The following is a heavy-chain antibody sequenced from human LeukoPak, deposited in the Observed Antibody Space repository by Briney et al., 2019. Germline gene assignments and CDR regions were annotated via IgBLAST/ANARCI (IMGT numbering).Heavy chain of an antibody. J-gene: IGHJ4*02. CDR2: IIPVLTA. V-gene: IGHV1-69*08. Sequence: SVTVSCKVSGGTFNSDSIDWVRQAPGQGLEWMGRIIPVLTATYAPLFEDRLTITADKSTSTAYMEMSSLDSADTALYYCARHPTYFDWFADWGQGTLVTVSS. D-gene: IGHD3-9*01. CDR1: GGTFNSDS. CDR3: ARHPTYFDWFAD.